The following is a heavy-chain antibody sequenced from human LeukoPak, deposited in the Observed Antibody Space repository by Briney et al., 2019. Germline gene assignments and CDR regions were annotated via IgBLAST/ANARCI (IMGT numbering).Heavy chain of an antibody. CDR3: ARDFDFWSGSRFDS. V-gene: IGHV1-2*02. J-gene: IGHJ4*02. D-gene: IGHD3-3*01. Sequence: ASVKVSCKASGYTFTGYYMHWVRQAPGQGLEWMGWINPNSGGTNYAQKFQGRVTMTRDTSISTAYMELSRLRSDDTAVYYCARDFDFWSGSRFDSWGQGTLVTV. CDR1: GYTFTGYY. CDR2: INPNSGGT.